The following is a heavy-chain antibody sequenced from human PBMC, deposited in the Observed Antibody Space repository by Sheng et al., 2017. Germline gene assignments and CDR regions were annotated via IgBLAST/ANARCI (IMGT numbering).Heavy chain of an antibody. J-gene: IGHJ3*02. CDR3: ARSKGTGVLWFGELLTGDAFDI. Sequence: QVQLQESGPGLVKPSQTLSLTCTVSGGSISSGGYYWSWIRQHPGKGLEWIGYIYYSGSTYYNPSLKSLVTISVDTSKNQFSLKLSSVTAADTAVYYCARSKGTGVLWFGELLTGDAFDIWGQWTMVTV. V-gene: IGHV4-31*01. D-gene: IGHD3-10*01. CDR1: GGSISSGGYY. CDR2: IYYSGST.